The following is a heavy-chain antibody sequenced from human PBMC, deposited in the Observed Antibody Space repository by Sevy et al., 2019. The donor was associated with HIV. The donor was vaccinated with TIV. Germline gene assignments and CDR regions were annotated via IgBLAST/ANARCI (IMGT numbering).Heavy chain of an antibody. CDR3: NRGSTSYHGYCGGDCYAYYFDY. D-gene: IGHD2-21*02. CDR1: GFTFGDYA. Sequence: GGSLRLSCTASGFTFGDYAMSWVRQAPGKGLEWVGFIRSKAYGGTTEYAAFVKGRFTISRDDSKSIAYLQMNSLKTEDTAVYYCNRGSTSYHGYCGGDCYAYYFDYWGQGTLVTVS. CDR2: IRSKAYGGTT. V-gene: IGHV3-49*04. J-gene: IGHJ4*02.